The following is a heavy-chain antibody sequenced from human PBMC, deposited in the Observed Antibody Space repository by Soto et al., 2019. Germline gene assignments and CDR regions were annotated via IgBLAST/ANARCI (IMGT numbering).Heavy chain of an antibody. CDR2: IYYSGST. V-gene: IGHV4-30-4*01. Sequence: TLSLTCTVSGGSISSGDYYWSWIRQPPGKGLEWIGYIYYSGSTYYNPSLKSRVTISVDTSKNQFSLKLSSVTAADTDVEYCASGMVRGVRPAVPGRRYNWLEPWGQGTLVTVSS. J-gene: IGHJ5*02. CDR1: GGSISSGDYY. D-gene: IGHD3-10*01. CDR3: ASGMVRGVRPAVPGRRYNWLEP.